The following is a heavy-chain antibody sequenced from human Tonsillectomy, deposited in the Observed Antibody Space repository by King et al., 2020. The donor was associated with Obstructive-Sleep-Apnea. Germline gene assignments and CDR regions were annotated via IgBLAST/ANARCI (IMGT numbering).Heavy chain of an antibody. CDR2: ISWNSVSI. Sequence: VQLVESGGGLVQPGRSLRLSCAASGFTFDDYAMHWVRQAPGKGLEWVSGISWNSVSIGYADSVKGRFTISRDNAKNSLYLQMNSLRAEDTALYYCAKGNRDSSGYYYYFDYWGQGTLVTVSS. V-gene: IGHV3-9*01. CDR1: GFTFDDYA. J-gene: IGHJ4*02. D-gene: IGHD3-22*01. CDR3: AKGNRDSSGYYYYFDY.